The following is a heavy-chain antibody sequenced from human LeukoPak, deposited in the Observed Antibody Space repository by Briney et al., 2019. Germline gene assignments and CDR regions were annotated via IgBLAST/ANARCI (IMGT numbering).Heavy chain of an antibody. Sequence: GGSLRLSCAASGFTFSCYGMHWVRQAPGKGLEWVAVISYDGSNKYYADSVKGRFTISRDNSKNTLYLQMNSLRAEDTAVYYCAIGGRYCSSTSCYANAFDYWGQGTLVTVSS. CDR1: GFTFSCYG. D-gene: IGHD2-2*01. J-gene: IGHJ4*02. CDR3: AIGGRYCSSTSCYANAFDY. V-gene: IGHV3-30*03. CDR2: ISYDGSNK.